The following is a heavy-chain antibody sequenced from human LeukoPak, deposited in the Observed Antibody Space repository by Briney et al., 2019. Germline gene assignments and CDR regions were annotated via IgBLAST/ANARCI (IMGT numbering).Heavy chain of an antibody. CDR1: GYTFTGYY. CDR3: ARVKDGYKFDY. CDR2: IIPILGIA. Sequence: ASVKVSCKASGYTFTGYYMHWVRQAPGQGLEWMGRIIPILGIANYAQKFQGRVTITADKSTSTAYMELSSLRSEDTAVYYCARVKDGYKFDYWGQGTLVTVSS. V-gene: IGHV1-69*04. J-gene: IGHJ4*02. D-gene: IGHD5-12*01.